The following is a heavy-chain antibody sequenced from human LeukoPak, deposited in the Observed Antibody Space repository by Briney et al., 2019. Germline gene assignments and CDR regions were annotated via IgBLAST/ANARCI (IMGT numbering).Heavy chain of an antibody. CDR1: GGSISSYY. CDR2: IYNKRRP. J-gene: IGHJ4*02. D-gene: IGHD1-26*01. V-gene: IGHV4-59*08. CDR3: ARHGRVADFEN. Sequence: SETLSLTCTVSGGSISSYYWSSIRQPPGKGLEWSGYIYNKRRPKDKPSLKSRVTISVDTSKNQISLKLSSVTAADTAVYYCARHGRVADFENWGQGTLVTVSS.